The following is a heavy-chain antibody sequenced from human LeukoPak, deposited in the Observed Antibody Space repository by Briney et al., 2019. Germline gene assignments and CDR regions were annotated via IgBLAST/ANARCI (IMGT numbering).Heavy chain of an antibody. CDR2: INHSGST. CDR1: GGSFSGYY. Sequence: SETLSLTCAVYGGSFSGYYWSWIRQPPGKGLEWIGEINHSGSTNYNPSLKSRVTISVDTSKNQFSLKLSSVTAADTAVYCCAREVAVVTNYFYGMDVWGQGTTVTVSS. CDR3: AREVAVVTNYFYGMDV. V-gene: IGHV4-34*01. J-gene: IGHJ6*02. D-gene: IGHD5-18*01.